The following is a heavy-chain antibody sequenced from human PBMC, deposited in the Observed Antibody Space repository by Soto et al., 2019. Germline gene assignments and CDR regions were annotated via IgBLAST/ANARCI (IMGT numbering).Heavy chain of an antibody. Sequence: SETLSLTCTGSGVSISSYYWSWIRQPPGKGLEWIGYIYYSGSTTYNPSLKSRVTISVDTSKNQFSLKLSSVTAAATAVYYCARGGYYYDSSGYYPPDYYYYYGMDVWGQGTTVTVSS. J-gene: IGHJ6*02. CDR2: IYYSGST. CDR3: ARGGYYYDSSGYYPPDYYYYYGMDV. D-gene: IGHD3-22*01. V-gene: IGHV4-59*01. CDR1: GVSISSYY.